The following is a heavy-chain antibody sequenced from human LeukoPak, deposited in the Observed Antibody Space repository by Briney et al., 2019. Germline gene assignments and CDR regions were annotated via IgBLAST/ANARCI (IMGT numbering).Heavy chain of an antibody. J-gene: IGHJ6*02. Sequence: PSETLSLTCAVYGGSFSGYYWSWVRQPPGKGLEWIGEIYHSGSTNYNPSLKSRVTISVDKSKNQFSLKLSSVTAADTAVYYCARDRKNYGMDVWGQGTTVTVSS. CDR1: GGSFSGYY. CDR3: ARDRKNYGMDV. CDR2: IYHSGST. V-gene: IGHV4-34*01.